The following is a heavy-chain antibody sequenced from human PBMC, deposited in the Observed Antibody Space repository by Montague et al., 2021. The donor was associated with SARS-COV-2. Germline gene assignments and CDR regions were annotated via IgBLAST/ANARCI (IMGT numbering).Heavy chain of an antibody. V-gene: IGHV4-34*01. CDR1: SGSFSGYY. Sequence: SETLSLTCAVYSGSFSGYYWSWIRQPPGKGLEWIGETNHSGSTNYNPSLKSRVTISVDTSKNQFSLKLSSVTAADTAVYYCARGRTVTTFYYYYGMDVWGQGTTVTVSS. CDR3: ARGRTVTTFYYYYGMDV. CDR2: TNHSGST. J-gene: IGHJ6*02. D-gene: IGHD4-17*01.